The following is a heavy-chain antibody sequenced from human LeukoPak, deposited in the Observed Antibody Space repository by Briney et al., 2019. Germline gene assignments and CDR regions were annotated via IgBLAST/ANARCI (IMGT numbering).Heavy chain of an antibody. Sequence: PGGSLRLSCAASGFTFSTYGMNWVRQAPGKGLEWVSSISSRSDSIHYADALRGRFTVSRDNTKNSLFLQMNSVTAEDTAVYYCASGVQHCADGDCYSNYWGQGTLVTVSP. CDR3: ASGVQHCADGDCYSNY. V-gene: IGHV3-21*01. CDR2: ISSRSDSI. CDR1: GFTFSTYG. D-gene: IGHD2-21*01. J-gene: IGHJ4*02.